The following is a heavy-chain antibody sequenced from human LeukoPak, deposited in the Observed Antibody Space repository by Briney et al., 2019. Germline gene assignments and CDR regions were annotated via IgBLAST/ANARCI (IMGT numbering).Heavy chain of an antibody. CDR3: ARLYCSRTSCYYSN. CDR2: IYYSGSS. D-gene: IGHD2-2*01. V-gene: IGHV4-61*01. Sequence: PSETLSLTCTVSRGSVSSVSYYWSWIRQPPGKGLEWIGYIYYSGSSSYNPALKSRVTISLDTSKNQFSLKLSSVTAADTAIYYCARLYCSRTSCYYSNWGQGTLVTVSS. CDR1: RGSVSSVSYY. J-gene: IGHJ4*02.